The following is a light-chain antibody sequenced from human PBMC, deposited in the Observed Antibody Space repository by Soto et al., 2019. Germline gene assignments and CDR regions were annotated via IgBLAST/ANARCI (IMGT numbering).Light chain of an antibody. Sequence: DIQMTQSPSSLSASVGDRVTITCRASQSIRSYLNWYQQKPGKAPKLLIYAASSLQSGVPSRFSGSGSGTDFTLTISSLQPEDFATYYCQQSYSTPWTFCQGTKVEIK. CDR2: AAS. J-gene: IGKJ1*01. V-gene: IGKV1-39*01. CDR1: QSIRSY. CDR3: QQSYSTPWT.